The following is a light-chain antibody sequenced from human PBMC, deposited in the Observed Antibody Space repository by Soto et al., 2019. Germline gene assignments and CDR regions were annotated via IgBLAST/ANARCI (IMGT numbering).Light chain of an antibody. Sequence: DIQMTQSPSTLSASVGDRVTFTCRASQSISTWLACYQLKPGKAPKLLIYGASSLGSEVPSRFSGSGSGTEFTLTISSLQPEDFATYYCQQYDPYSYTFGQGTKLEIK. V-gene: IGKV1-5*01. CDR2: GAS. CDR1: QSISTW. CDR3: QQYDPYSYT. J-gene: IGKJ2*01.